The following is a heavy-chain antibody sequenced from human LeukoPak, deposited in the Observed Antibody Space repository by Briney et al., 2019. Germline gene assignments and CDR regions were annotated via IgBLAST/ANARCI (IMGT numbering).Heavy chain of an antibody. CDR3: VGDILVMGY. D-gene: IGHD2-8*02. V-gene: IGHV3-74*01. Sequence: GGSLRLSCAASGFTFSGYWMHWVRQAPGKGLVWVSGISSDGTDTNYADSVKGRFTISRDNAKNTLYLQMNSLRADDTAVYSCVGDILVMGYWGQGTPVTVSS. CDR2: ISSDGTDT. J-gene: IGHJ4*02. CDR1: GFTFSGYW.